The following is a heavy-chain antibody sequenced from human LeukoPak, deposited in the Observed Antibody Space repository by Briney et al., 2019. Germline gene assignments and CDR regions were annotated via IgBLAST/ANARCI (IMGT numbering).Heavy chain of an antibody. D-gene: IGHD4-17*01. CDR1: GGSIGSRGYY. V-gene: IGHV4-31*03. J-gene: IGHJ6*03. Sequence: PSETLSLTCTVSGGSIGSRGYYWTWIRQHPVKGLEWMGYVFYSGAAYYNLALRSRVTISLDTSRNQFSLTLTSLSAADTAVYYCARYGDYGTEGYFYMDVWGKGTMVTVSS. CDR3: ARYGDYGTEGYFYMDV. CDR2: VFYSGAA.